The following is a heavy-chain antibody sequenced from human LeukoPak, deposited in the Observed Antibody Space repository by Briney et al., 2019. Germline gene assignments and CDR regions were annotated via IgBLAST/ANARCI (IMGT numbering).Heavy chain of an antibody. Sequence: SETLSLTCAVYGGSFSGYYWSWIRQPPGKGLEWIGEINHSGSTNYNPSLKSRVTISVDTSKNQFSLKPSSVTAADTAVYYCARGKDPASAYCGGDCPSGFDYWGQGTLVTVSS. CDR3: ARGKDPASAYCGGDCPSGFDY. CDR1: GGSFSGYY. J-gene: IGHJ4*02. CDR2: INHSGST. D-gene: IGHD2-21*02. V-gene: IGHV4-34*01.